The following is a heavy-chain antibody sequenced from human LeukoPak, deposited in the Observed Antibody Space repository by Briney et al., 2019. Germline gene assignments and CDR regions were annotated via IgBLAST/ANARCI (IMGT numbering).Heavy chain of an antibody. CDR3: AKDSCSWYRNFQH. V-gene: IGHV3-23*01. D-gene: IGHD6-13*01. CDR1: GFTFSSYA. CDR2: ISGSGGST. Sequence: GGSLRLSCAASGFTFSSYAMSWVRQAPGKGREWVSAISGSGGSTYYADSVKGRFTIARDNSKNTLYLQMNSLRADDTAVYYCAKDSCSWYRNFQHWGQGTLVTVSS. J-gene: IGHJ1*01.